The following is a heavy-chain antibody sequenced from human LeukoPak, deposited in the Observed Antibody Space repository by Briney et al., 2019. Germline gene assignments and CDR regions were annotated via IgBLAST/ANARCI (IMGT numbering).Heavy chain of an antibody. J-gene: IGHJ4*02. D-gene: IGHD3-22*01. CDR1: GDTFSSYA. V-gene: IGHV1-69*05. CDR3: ARARGGNHYYDSSGYFDY. Sequence: SVKVSCKASGDTFSSYAISWVRQAPGQGLEWMGGIIPIFGTANYAQKFQGRVTITTDESTSTAYMELSSLRSEDTAVYYCARARGGNHYYDSSGYFDYWGQGTLVTVSS. CDR2: IIPIFGTA.